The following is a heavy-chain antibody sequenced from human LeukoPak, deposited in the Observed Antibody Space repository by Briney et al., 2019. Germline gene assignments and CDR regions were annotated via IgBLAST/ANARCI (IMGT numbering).Heavy chain of an antibody. CDR2: IKHSGST. J-gene: IGHJ6*02. D-gene: IGHD1-7*01. V-gene: IGHV4-34*01. CDR1: GGSFSGYY. CDR3: ARDNWNYGSSMDV. Sequence: SETLSLTCAVYGGSFSGYYWSWIRQPPGKGLEWIGEIKHSGSTNYNPSLKSRVTISVDTSKNQFSLKLSTVTAADTAVYYCARDNWNYGSSMDVWGQGTTVTVSS.